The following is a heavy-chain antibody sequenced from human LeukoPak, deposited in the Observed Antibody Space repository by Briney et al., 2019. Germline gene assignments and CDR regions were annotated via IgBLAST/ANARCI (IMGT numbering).Heavy chain of an antibody. D-gene: IGHD3-10*01. Sequence: PGGSLRLSRAASGFTFRDYGMNWVRQAPGKGLEWVSTISGSGGDTYYADSVKGRFTISRDDSKNTLYLQMNSLRAEDTAVYYCARALGSSSDYWGQGTLVTVAS. V-gene: IGHV3-23*01. CDR2: ISGSGGDT. CDR3: ARALGSSSDY. CDR1: GFTFRDYG. J-gene: IGHJ4*02.